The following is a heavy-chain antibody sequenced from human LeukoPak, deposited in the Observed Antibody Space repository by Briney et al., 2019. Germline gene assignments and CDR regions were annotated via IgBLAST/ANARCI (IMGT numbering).Heavy chain of an antibody. Sequence: SETLSLTCTVSGGSISSSSYYWGWIRQPPGKGLEWIGSIYYSGSTYYNPSLKSRVTISVDTSKNQFSLTLSSVTAADTAVYYCARHGPLGYCSSTSCYEAWFDPWGQGTLVTVSS. V-gene: IGHV4-39*01. J-gene: IGHJ5*02. CDR2: IYYSGST. CDR1: GGSISSSSYY. CDR3: ARHGPLGYCSSTSCYEAWFDP. D-gene: IGHD2-2*01.